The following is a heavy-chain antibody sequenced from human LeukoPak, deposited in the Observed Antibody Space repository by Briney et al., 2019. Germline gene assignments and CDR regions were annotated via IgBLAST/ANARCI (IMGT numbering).Heavy chain of an antibody. CDR3: AHAGPENCSGGSCYSGYYFDY. CDR2: IYGNDDK. V-gene: IGHV2-5*01. D-gene: IGHD2-15*01. J-gene: IGHJ4*02. Sequence: SGPTLVNPTQTLTLTCTFSGFSLSTSGVSVGWIRQPPGKALEWLALIYGNDDKRYSPSLKSRLTITKDTSKNQVVLTMTNMDPVDTATYYCAHAGPENCSGGSCYSGYYFDYWGQGTLVTVSS. CDR1: GFSLSTSGVS.